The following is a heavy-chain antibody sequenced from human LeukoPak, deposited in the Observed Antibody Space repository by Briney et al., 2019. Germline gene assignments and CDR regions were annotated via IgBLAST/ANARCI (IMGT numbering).Heavy chain of an antibody. CDR2: ISYDGSNK. Sequence: GGSLRLSCAASGFTFSSYGMHWVRQAPGKGLEWVAVISYDGSNKYYADSVKGRFAISRDNSKNTLYLQMNSLRAEDTAVYYCARDRSEDDSSGYIHRDFDFWGQGTLVIVSS. CDR1: GFTFSSYG. CDR3: ARDRSEDDSSGYIHRDFDF. V-gene: IGHV3-30*03. D-gene: IGHD3-22*01. J-gene: IGHJ4*02.